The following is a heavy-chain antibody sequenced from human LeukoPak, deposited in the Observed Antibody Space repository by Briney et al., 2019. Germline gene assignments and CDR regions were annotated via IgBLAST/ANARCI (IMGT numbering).Heavy chain of an antibody. CDR3: ARPYYYDSSGYPYYFDY. CDR2: ISGSGGST. J-gene: IGHJ4*02. V-gene: IGHV3-23*01. CDR1: GFTFSSYG. D-gene: IGHD3-22*01. Sequence: GGTLRLSCAASGFTFSSYGMSWVRQAPGKGLEWVSAISGSGGSTYYADSVKGRFTISRDNSKNTLYLQMNSLRAEDTAVYYCARPYYYDSSGYPYYFDYWGQGTQVTVSS.